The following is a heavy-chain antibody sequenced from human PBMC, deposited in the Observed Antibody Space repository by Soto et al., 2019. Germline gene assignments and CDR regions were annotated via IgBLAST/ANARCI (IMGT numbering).Heavy chain of an antibody. V-gene: IGHV3-30*18. CDR3: AKPVGGCDWTVDY. CDR1: GFTFSNYG. J-gene: IGHJ4*02. CDR2: ILYDGSQK. D-gene: IGHD2-21*02. Sequence: QVQLVESGGGVVQPGRSLRLSCAASGFTFSNYGMHWVRQAPGKGLEWVAVILYDGSQKYYADSVKGRFTISRDNSQNTLYLQMNSRRGEDTAVYYCAKPVGGCDWTVDYLGQGTLVTVSS.